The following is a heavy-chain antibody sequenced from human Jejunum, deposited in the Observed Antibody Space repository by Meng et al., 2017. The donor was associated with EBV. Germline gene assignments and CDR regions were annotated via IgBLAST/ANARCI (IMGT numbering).Heavy chain of an antibody. J-gene: IGHJ4*02. Sequence: QLQKCGAGLLGPTEALPPPFADYGGSFSGYYWSWVRQPPGRGLEYIGEVHFSGITNYTPSLKSRVTMSVDASKNQFSLRLTSVTAADTAVYYCARRTGDYVVGYWGQGTLVTVSS. D-gene: IGHD2-8*02. CDR2: VHFSGIT. CDR1: GGSFSGYY. V-gene: IGHV4-34*02. CDR3: ARRTGDYVVGY.